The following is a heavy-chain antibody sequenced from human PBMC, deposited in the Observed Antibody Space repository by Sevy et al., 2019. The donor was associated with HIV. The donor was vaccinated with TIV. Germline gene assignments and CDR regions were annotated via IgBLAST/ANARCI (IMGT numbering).Heavy chain of an antibody. CDR2: LYYSGST. CDR3: ARGISSSSFMDV. V-gene: IGHV4-59*01. Sequence: SETLSLACTVSGGSISSYYWSWIRRPPGKGLEWIGYLYYSGSTNDNPSLKSRVTISVDTSKNQFSLKLSSVTAADTAVYYCARGISSSSFMDVWGKGTTVTVSS. J-gene: IGHJ6*03. D-gene: IGHD6-6*01. CDR1: GGSISSYY.